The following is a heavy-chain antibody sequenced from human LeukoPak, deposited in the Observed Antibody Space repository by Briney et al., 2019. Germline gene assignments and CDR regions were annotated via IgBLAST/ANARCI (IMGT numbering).Heavy chain of an antibody. CDR1: GFTFSSYW. V-gene: IGHV3-7*01. Sequence: PGGSLRLSCAASGFTFSSYWMSWVRQAPGKGLEWVANIKQDGGEKYYVDSVKGRFTISRDNAENSLYLQMNSLRAEDTAVYYCARHRLQLERRGLDYWGQGTLVTVSS. CDR2: IKQDGGEK. CDR3: ARHRLQLERRGLDY. J-gene: IGHJ4*02. D-gene: IGHD1-1*01.